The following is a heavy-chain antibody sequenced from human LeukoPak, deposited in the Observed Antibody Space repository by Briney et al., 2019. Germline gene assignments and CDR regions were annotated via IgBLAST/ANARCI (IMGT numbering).Heavy chain of an antibody. CDR1: GFTFRSHA. CDR3: SKARGTSSWFIWFDP. J-gene: IGHJ5*02. Sequence: GGSLRLSCAASGFTFRSHAMSWVRRAPGKGLEWVSTITSISNTYYPDSVKGRFTISRDNSNNALYLQMNSLRAEDTAVYYCSKARGTSSWFIWFDPWGQGTLVTVSS. CDR2: ITSISNT. D-gene: IGHD6-13*01. V-gene: IGHV3-23*01.